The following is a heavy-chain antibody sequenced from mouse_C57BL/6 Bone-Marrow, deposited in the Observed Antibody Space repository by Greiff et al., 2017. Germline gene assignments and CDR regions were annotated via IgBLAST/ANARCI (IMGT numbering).Heavy chain of an antibody. CDR1: GYTFTSYW. J-gene: IGHJ1*03. V-gene: IGHV1-55*01. CDR2: IYPGSGST. Sequence: VQLQQPGAELVKPGASVKMSCKASGYTFTSYWITWVKQRPGQGLEWIGDIYPGSGSTNYNEKFKGKATLTVDKSSSTAYMLLSSLTSEDSAVYFCAREGITTVWYFDVWGTGTTVTVSS. CDR3: AREGITTVWYFDV. D-gene: IGHD1-1*01.